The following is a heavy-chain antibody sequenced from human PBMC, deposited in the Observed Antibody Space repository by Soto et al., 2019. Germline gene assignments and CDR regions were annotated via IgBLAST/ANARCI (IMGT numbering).Heavy chain of an antibody. D-gene: IGHD3-10*01. J-gene: IGHJ3*02. Sequence: GGSLRLSCAASGFTFSSYAMSWVRQAPGKGLEWVSAISGSGGSTYYADSEKGRFTISRDNSKNTLYLQMNSLRAEDTAVYYCASRGDGSGSFSVGAFDSWGQATMVTVSS. CDR2: ISGSGGST. CDR1: GFTFSSYA. CDR3: ASRGDGSGSFSVGAFDS. V-gene: IGHV3-23*01.